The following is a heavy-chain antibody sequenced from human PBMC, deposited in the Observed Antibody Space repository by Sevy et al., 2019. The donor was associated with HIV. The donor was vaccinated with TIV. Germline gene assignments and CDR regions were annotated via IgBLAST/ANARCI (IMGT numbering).Heavy chain of an antibody. J-gene: IGHJ4*02. CDR1: GFTFDDYA. Sequence: GGSLRLSCAASGFTFDDYAMHWVRQAPGKGLEWVAVIWYDGTNREYADSVKGRFTISRDNSKNTLYLQMNSLRVEDTAVYYCAREDIRVAGIGYYFHSWGQGTLVTVSS. V-gene: IGHV3-33*08. D-gene: IGHD6-19*01. CDR2: IWYDGTNR. CDR3: AREDIRVAGIGYYFHS.